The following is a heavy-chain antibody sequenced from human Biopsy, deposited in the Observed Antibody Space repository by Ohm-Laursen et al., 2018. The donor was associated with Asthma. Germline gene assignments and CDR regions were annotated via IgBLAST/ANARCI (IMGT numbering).Heavy chain of an antibody. CDR1: GYPFTDYY. J-gene: IGHJ2*01. D-gene: IGHD3-16*01. CDR2: IDPNSGGT. CDR3: ARIKIRIGAGTDRYFDL. Sequence: SSVKVSCKASGYPFTDYYVRWVRQAPGQGLEWMGRIDPNSGGTNYAQKFLGRVTMTRDTSVNTAFMVLSRLRSDDTAVYYCARIKIRIGAGTDRYFDLWGRGTLVTVSS. V-gene: IGHV1-2*06.